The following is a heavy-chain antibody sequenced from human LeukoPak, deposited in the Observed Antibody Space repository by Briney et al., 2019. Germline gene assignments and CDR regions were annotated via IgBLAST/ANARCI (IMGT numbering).Heavy chain of an antibody. CDR2: ISGSGDIT. CDR3: AKEDWIVGPKTGDDAFDI. Sequence: GGSLRLSCAASGFTFSSHGMSWVRQTPGKGLEWVSTISGSGDITYYADSVKGRFIISRDNSKNTLYVQMNSLRVEDTAVYYCAKEDWIVGPKTGDDAFDIWGQGTMVTVSS. J-gene: IGHJ3*02. D-gene: IGHD1-26*01. CDR1: GFTFSSHG. V-gene: IGHV3-23*01.